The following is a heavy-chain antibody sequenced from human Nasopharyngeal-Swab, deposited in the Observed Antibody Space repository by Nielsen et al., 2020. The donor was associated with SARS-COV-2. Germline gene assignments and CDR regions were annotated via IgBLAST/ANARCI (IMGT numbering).Heavy chain of an antibody. V-gene: IGHV3-23*01. Sequence: GESLKISCEASGFTFRSYAMSWVRQAPGKGLEWVSGISGSDGSTFYADSVKGRFTISRDNSKNTLYLQMNSLRAEDKALYYCAKDLSISSLWYLDLWGRGTLVTIPS. J-gene: IGHJ2*01. CDR3: AKDLSISSLWYLDL. CDR1: GFTFRSYA. D-gene: IGHD6-13*01. CDR2: ISGSDGST.